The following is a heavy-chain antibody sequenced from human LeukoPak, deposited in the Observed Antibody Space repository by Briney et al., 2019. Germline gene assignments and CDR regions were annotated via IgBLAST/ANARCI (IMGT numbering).Heavy chain of an antibody. CDR2: IKSKTDGGTT. J-gene: IGHJ3*02. Sequence: GGSLRLSCAAPGFTFSNAWMSWVRQAPGKGLEWVGRIKSKTDGGTTDYAAPVKGRFTISRDDSKNTLYLQMNSLKTEDTAVYYCARGGDSGSYYAFDIWGQGTMVTVSS. CDR3: ARGGDSGSYYAFDI. CDR1: GFTFSNAW. V-gene: IGHV3-15*01. D-gene: IGHD1-26*01.